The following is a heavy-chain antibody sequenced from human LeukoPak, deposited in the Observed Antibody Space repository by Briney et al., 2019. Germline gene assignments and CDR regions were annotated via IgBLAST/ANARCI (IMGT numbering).Heavy chain of an antibody. CDR1: GFTFSTYA. J-gene: IGHJ6*03. Sequence: GGSLRLSCAASGFTFSTYAMSWVRQTPGKGLEWVSSIAGSDAGTYFADSVKGRFAISRDNSKNTLFLQMNSLRAEDTAVYYCAKGYNYGFGHNVGDYYYYMDVWGKGTTVTVSS. CDR2: IAGSDAGT. V-gene: IGHV3-23*01. D-gene: IGHD5-18*01. CDR3: AKGYNYGFGHNVGDYYYYMDV.